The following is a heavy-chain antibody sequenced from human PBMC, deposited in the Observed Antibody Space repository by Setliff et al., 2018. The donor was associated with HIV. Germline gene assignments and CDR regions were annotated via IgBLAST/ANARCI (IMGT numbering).Heavy chain of an antibody. CDR2: IKQDGSEN. D-gene: IGHD5-12*01. CDR3: AREALSRDGYSYFDY. CDR1: GFTFSSRW. V-gene: IGHV3-7*01. J-gene: IGHJ4*02. Sequence: GGSLRLSCAASGFTFSSRWMTWVRQAPGKGLEWVANIKQDGSENYFVDSVKGRFTISRDNTRSSLFLHMDSLTAEDTAVYYCAREALSRDGYSYFDYWGQGTLVTVS.